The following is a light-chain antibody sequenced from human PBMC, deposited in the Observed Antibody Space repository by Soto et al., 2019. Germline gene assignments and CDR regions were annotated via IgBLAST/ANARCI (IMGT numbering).Light chain of an antibody. CDR1: QSVSSY. Sequence: EIVLTQSPATLSLSPGERATLSCRASQSVSSYLAWYQKKPGQAPRLLIYDASNRATGIPARFSGSGSGTVFTLTMSSLELEESRAYYGLQRCNWPTFGPGTKLEI. J-gene: IGKJ2*01. CDR3: LQRCNWPT. V-gene: IGKV3-11*01. CDR2: DAS.